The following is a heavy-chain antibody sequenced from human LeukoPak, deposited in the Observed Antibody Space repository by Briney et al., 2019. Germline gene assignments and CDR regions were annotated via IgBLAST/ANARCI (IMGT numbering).Heavy chain of an antibody. V-gene: IGHV3-21*01. J-gene: IGHJ4*02. CDR2: ISSSSSYI. Sequence: GGSLRLSCAASGFTFSSYSVNWVRQAPGKGLEWVSSISSSSSYIYYADSVKGRFTISRDNAKNSLYLQMNSLRAEDTAVYYCARAPPSAENFDYWGQGTLVTVSS. CDR3: ARAPPSAENFDY. CDR1: GFTFSSYS. D-gene: IGHD1-14*01.